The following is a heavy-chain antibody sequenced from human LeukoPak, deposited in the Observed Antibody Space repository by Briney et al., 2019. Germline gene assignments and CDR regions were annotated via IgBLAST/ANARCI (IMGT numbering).Heavy chain of an antibody. Sequence: GGSLRLSCAASGFTFSSYWMSWVRQAPGKGLEWVANIKQDGSEKYYVDSVKGRFTISRDNAKNSLYLQMNSLRAEDTAVYYCARERQDYVWGSYRYTRSFDYWGQGTLVTVSS. CDR3: ARERQDYVWGSYRYTRSFDY. D-gene: IGHD3-16*02. CDR2: IKQDGSEK. V-gene: IGHV3-7*01. J-gene: IGHJ4*02. CDR1: GFTFSSYW.